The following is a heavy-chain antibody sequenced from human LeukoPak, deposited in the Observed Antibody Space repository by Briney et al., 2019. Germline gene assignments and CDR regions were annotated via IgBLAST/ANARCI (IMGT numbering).Heavy chain of an antibody. Sequence: SETLSLTCTVSGGSISSSSYYWGWIRQPPGKGLEWIGSIYYSGSTYYNPSLKSRVTISVDRSKNQFSLKLSSVTAADTAVYYCAREGAALAYWGQGTLVTVSS. D-gene: IGHD6-6*01. J-gene: IGHJ4*02. V-gene: IGHV4-39*07. CDR3: AREGAALAY. CDR2: IYYSGST. CDR1: GGSISSSSYY.